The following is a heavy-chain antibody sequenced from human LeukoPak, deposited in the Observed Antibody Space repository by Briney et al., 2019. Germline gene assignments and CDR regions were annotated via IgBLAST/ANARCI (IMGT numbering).Heavy chain of an antibody. V-gene: IGHV4-30-2*01. Sequence: SETLSLTCTVSGGSISSGGYYWSWTRQPPGKGLEWIGYIYHSGSTYYNPSLKSRVTISVDRSKNQFSLKLSSVTAADTAVYYCAGGIAAASPIDYWGQGTLVTVSS. J-gene: IGHJ4*02. CDR1: GGSISSGGYY. CDR2: IYHSGST. CDR3: AGGIAAASPIDY. D-gene: IGHD6-25*01.